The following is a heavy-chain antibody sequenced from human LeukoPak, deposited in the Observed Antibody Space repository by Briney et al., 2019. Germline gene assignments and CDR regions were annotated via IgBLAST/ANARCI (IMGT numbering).Heavy chain of an antibody. J-gene: IGHJ3*02. CDR1: GFTFSSYS. CDR2: ISSSSSYI. D-gene: IGHD4-17*01. Sequence: GGSPRLSCAASGFTFSSYSMNWVRQAPGKGREWVSSISSSSSYIYYADSVKGRFTISRDNAKNSLYLQMNSLRAEDTAVYYCARGFYGDYVYRDAFDIWGQGTMVTVSS. CDR3: ARGFYGDYVYRDAFDI. V-gene: IGHV3-21*01.